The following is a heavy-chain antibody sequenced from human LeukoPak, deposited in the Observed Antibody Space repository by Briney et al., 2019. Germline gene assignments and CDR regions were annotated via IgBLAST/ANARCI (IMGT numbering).Heavy chain of an antibody. V-gene: IGHV3-7*01. CDR3: ASAPAVGKFDN. Sequence: GGSLRLSCAASGFTFSSYWMSWVRQAPGKGLEWVANIKQDGSEKYYVDSVKGRFTISRDNAKDSLYLQMNSLSADDTAVYYCASAPAVGKFDNWGQGTLVTVSS. J-gene: IGHJ4*02. CDR2: IKQDGSEK. CDR1: GFTFSSYW.